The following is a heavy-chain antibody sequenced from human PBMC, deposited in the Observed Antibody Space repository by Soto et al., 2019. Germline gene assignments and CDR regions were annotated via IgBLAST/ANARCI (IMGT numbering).Heavy chain of an antibody. Sequence: QVQLQESGPGLVKPSATLSLTGAVSGGSISTSNWWSWVRQPPGKGLEWIGEVYLTGSTNYNPSLESRVIVSVDKSKNQFSLKLTSVTDADTAVYYCARARATIAAAAIFDCWGQGTLVTVSS. V-gene: IGHV4-4*02. D-gene: IGHD6-13*01. CDR3: ARARATIAAAAIFDC. CDR2: VYLTGST. J-gene: IGHJ4*02. CDR1: GGSISTSNW.